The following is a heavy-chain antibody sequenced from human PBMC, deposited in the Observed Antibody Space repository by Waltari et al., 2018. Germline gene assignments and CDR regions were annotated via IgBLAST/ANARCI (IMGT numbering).Heavy chain of an antibody. J-gene: IGHJ3*01. Sequence: QVQSQESGPGLLKPSETLSLTCAVSGYSISSGYYWGWIRQPPGKGLEWIGSIHHSGSTYYNPSLKSRVTISVDTSKNQFSLELSSVTAADTAMYYCARPVNRPYDAFDLWGQGTMITVSS. CDR1: GYSISSGYY. V-gene: IGHV4-38-2*01. CDR3: ARPVNRPYDAFDL. CDR2: IHHSGST.